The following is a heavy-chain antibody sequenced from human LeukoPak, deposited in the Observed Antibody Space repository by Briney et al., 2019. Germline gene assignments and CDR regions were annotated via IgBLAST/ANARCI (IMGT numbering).Heavy chain of an antibody. Sequence: SETLSLTCTVSGVSISSGGYFWTWIRQHPGKGLEWIRHIYYTGSTYYNPSLKSRVTISVDTSKNQFSLKLNSVTAADTAVYYCARGPPNTDTYCDTTSCQNWVDPWGQGTLVTVSS. J-gene: IGHJ5*02. CDR3: ARGPPNTDTYCDTTSCQNWVDP. D-gene: IGHD2-2*01. CDR2: IYYTGST. V-gene: IGHV4-31*03. CDR1: GVSISSGGYF.